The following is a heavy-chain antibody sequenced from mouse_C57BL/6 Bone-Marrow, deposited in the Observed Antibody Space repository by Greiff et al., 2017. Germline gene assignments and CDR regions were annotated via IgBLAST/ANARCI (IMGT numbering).Heavy chain of an antibody. CDR2: IHPNSGST. J-gene: IGHJ1*03. D-gene: IGHD1-1*01. CDR1: GYTFTSYW. Sequence: QVQLQQSGAELVKPGASVKLSCKASGYTFTSYWMHWVKQRPGQGLEWIGMIHPNSGSTNYNEKFKSKATLTVDKSSCTAYMQLSSLTSEDSAVYYCSSDYGSPWYFDVWGTGTTVTVSS. V-gene: IGHV1-64*01. CDR3: SSDYGSPWYFDV.